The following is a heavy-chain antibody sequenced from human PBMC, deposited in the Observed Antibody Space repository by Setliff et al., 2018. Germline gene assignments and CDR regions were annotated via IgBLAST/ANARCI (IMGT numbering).Heavy chain of an antibody. CDR1: GDSISSGDYY. CDR2: IYYSGST. J-gene: IGHJ5*02. D-gene: IGHD2-2*01. V-gene: IGHV4-30-4*08. Sequence: SETLSLTCTVSGDSISSGDYYWSWIRQPPGKGLEWIGFIYYSGSTYYSPSLKSRVTISVDTSKNQFSLNLGSVTAADTAIYSCARGQEALSSSWDRWFGPWGQGTLVTVSS. CDR3: ARGQEALSSSWDRWFGP.